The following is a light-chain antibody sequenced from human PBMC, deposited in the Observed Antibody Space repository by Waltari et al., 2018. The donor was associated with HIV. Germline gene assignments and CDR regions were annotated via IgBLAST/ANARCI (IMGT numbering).Light chain of an antibody. J-gene: IGKJ1*01. V-gene: IGKV4-1*01. CDR3: HQYYSTSWT. CDR2: WAS. CDR1: CSVLYAANNKNY. Sequence: DIIMTQSQESLAVSLGGTATIPCKSSCSVLYAANNKNYITWYQQKSGQPPKVLIYWASVRESGVPERFSGSGSGTDFTLTISNLQAEDVAIYYCHQYYSTSWTFGRGTRVEIK.